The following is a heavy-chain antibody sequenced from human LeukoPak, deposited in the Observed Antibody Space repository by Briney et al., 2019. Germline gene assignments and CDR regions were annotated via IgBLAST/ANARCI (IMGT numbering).Heavy chain of an antibody. D-gene: IGHD6-13*01. Sequence: ASVKVSCKASGGTFSSYAISWVRQAPGRGLEWMGRIIPILGIANYAQKFQGRVTITADKSTSTAYMELSSLRSEDTAVYYCARDIEAAADNYWGQGTLVTVSS. V-gene: IGHV1-69*04. CDR1: GGTFSSYA. J-gene: IGHJ4*02. CDR2: IIPILGIA. CDR3: ARDIEAAADNY.